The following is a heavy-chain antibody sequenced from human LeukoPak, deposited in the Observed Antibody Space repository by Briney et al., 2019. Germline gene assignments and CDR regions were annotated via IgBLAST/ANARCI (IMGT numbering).Heavy chain of an antibody. CDR1: GFTFSDYY. Sequence: GGSLRLSCAASGFTFSDYYMSWIRQAPGKGLKWVSYISSSGSTIYYADSVKGRFTISRDNAKNSLYLQMNSLRAEDTAVYYCARGVSYDFWSGYYNHWGQGTLVTVSS. CDR2: ISSSGSTI. D-gene: IGHD3-3*01. CDR3: ARGVSYDFWSGYYNH. V-gene: IGHV3-11*04. J-gene: IGHJ5*02.